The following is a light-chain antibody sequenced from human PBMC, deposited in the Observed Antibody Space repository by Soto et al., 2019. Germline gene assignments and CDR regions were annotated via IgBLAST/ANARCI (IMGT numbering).Light chain of an antibody. CDR1: SSDVGGYNY. J-gene: IGLJ3*02. Sequence: QSVLTQPASVSGSPGQSITITYTGTSSDVGGYNYVSWFQQHPGKAPKLKIYEVSNRPSGVSNRFSGSKSGNTASLTISELQAEDEADYYCTSFTTNSTWVFGGGTKLTVL. CDR2: EVS. CDR3: TSFTTNSTWV. V-gene: IGLV2-14*01.